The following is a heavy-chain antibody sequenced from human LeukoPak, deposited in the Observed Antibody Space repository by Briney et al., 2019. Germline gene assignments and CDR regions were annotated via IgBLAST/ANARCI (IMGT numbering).Heavy chain of an antibody. V-gene: IGHV4-39*01. CDR2: IYYSGST. CDR3: ASPSVGATTGIDY. J-gene: IGHJ4*02. Sequence: SETLSLTCTASGGSISSSSYYWGWIRQPPGKGLEWIGSIYYSGSTYYNPSLKSRVTISVDTSKKQFSLKLSSVTAADTAVYYCASPSVGATTGIDYWGQGTLVTVSS. D-gene: IGHD1-26*01. CDR1: GGSISSSSYY.